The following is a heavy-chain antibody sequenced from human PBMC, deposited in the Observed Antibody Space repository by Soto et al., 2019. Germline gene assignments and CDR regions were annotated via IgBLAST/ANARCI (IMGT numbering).Heavy chain of an antibody. Sequence: EVQLVESGGGLVQPGGSLRLSCAASGFTFSSYSMNWVRQAPGKGLEWVSYISSSSSTIYYADSVKGRFTISRDNAKNPLYLQMNSLRDEDTAVYYCARDRTTPESAWLDYWGQGTLVTVSS. CDR2: ISSSSSTI. V-gene: IGHV3-48*02. J-gene: IGHJ4*02. D-gene: IGHD1-1*01. CDR1: GFTFSSYS. CDR3: ARDRTTPESAWLDY.